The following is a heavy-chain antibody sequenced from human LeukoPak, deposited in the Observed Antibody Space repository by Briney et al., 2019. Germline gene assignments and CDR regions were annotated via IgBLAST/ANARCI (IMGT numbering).Heavy chain of an antibody. CDR2: IRYDESNQ. Sequence: QPGGSLRLSCAASGFTFSNYGMHWVRQAPGKGLEWVAFIRYDESNQYYADSVKGRFTISRDNSQNTVYLQVNSLRPKDTAVYFCAKEGPGGYWGQGTLVTVSS. J-gene: IGHJ4*02. D-gene: IGHD3-10*01. CDR3: AKEGPGGY. V-gene: IGHV3-30*02. CDR1: GFTFSNYG.